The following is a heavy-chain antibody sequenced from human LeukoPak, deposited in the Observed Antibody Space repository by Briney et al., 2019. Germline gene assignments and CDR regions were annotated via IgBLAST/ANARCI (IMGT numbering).Heavy chain of an antibody. CDR3: ARSYDYVWGSYRYIGYFDY. CDR1: GGTFSSYA. D-gene: IGHD3-16*02. J-gene: IGHJ4*02. V-gene: IGHV1-69*13. Sequence: ASVKVSCKASGGTFSSYAISWVRQAPGQGLEWMGGIIPIFGTANYAQKFQGRVTITAGESTSTAYMELSSLRSEDTAVYYCARSYDYVWGSYRYIGYFDYWGQGTLVTVSS. CDR2: IIPIFGTA.